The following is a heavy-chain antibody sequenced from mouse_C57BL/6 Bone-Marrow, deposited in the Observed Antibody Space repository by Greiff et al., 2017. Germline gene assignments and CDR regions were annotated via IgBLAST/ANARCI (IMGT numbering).Heavy chain of an antibody. J-gene: IGHJ4*01. V-gene: IGHV1-69*01. CDR1: GYTFTSYW. CDR3: ARDMITTGGYYAMDY. D-gene: IGHD2-4*01. Sequence: QVQLQQPGAELVMPGASVELSCKASGYTFTSYWMHWVKQRPGQGLEWIGEIDPSDSYTNYNQKFKGKSTLTVDKSSSTAYMQLSSLTSEDSAVYYCARDMITTGGYYAMDYWGQGTSVTVSS. CDR2: IDPSDSYT.